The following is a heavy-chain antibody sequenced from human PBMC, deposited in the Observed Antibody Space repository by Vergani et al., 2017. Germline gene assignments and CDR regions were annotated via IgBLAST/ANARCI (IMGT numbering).Heavy chain of an antibody. Sequence: QVQLVQSGAEVKKPGSSVKVSCKASGGTFSSYAISWVRQAPGQGLEWMGRIIPIFGTANYAQKFQGRVTITAAESTSTAYMELSSLRSEDTAVYYCARVADRGVLPNENDYWGQGTLVTVSS. J-gene: IGHJ4*02. V-gene: IGHV1-69*18. CDR3: ARVADRGVLPNENDY. D-gene: IGHD1-1*01. CDR2: IIPIFGTA. CDR1: GGTFSSYA.